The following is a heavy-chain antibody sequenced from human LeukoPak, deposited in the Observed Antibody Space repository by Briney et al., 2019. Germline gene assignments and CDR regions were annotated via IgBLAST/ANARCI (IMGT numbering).Heavy chain of an antibody. D-gene: IGHD1-14*01. CDR3: ARVELQTTAFDI. CDR2: ISAYNGST. J-gene: IGHJ3*02. CDR1: GYTFTSYG. V-gene: IGHV1-18*01. Sequence: GASVKVSCKASGYTFTSYGISWVRQAPGQGLEWMGWISAYNGSTNHAQKLQGRVTMTTDTSTSTAYMELRSLRSDDTAVYYCARVELQTTAFDIWGQGTMVTVSS.